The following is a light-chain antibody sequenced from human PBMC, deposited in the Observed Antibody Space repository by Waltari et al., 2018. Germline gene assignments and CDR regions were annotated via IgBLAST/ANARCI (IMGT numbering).Light chain of an antibody. Sequence: DVVVTQSPLSLPVTPGEPASISCRSSQNLLHTNGYNYLEWYLQKPGQPPQLLIFLGSNRAAGVPDRVSCSGSVTEFTLKISRVEAEDVGVYYCIQALQSPWSFGQGTKVDI. J-gene: IGKJ1*01. CDR3: IQALQSPWS. V-gene: IGKV2-28*01. CDR2: LGS. CDR1: QNLLHTNGYNY.